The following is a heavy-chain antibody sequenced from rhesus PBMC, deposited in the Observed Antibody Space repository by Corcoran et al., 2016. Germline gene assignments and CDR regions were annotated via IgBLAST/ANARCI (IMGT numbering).Heavy chain of an antibody. V-gene: IGHV1-111*02. CDR1: GYTFTDYY. J-gene: IGHJ3*01. D-gene: IGHD6-31*01. CDR2: VGTEDGEA. CDR3: ATGGAAGNRVAGDAFDF. Sequence: EVQLVQSGAEVKKPGASVKISCKASGYTFTDYYLHWVRQAPGQGLEWMGRVGTEDGEAIPAPTFQDRVTITGDTSKDTAYMELSSLRSEDTAVYYCATGGAAGNRVAGDAFDFWGQGLRVTVSS.